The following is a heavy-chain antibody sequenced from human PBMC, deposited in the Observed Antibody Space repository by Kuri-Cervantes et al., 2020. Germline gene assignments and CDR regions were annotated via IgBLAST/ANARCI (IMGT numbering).Heavy chain of an antibody. CDR2: IYYSGST. J-gene: IGHJ3*02. V-gene: IGHV4-59*01. CDR1: GGSISSYY. D-gene: IGHD3-16*01. Sequence: GSLRLSCTVSGGSISSYYWSWIRQPPGKGLEWIGYIYYSGSTNYNPSLKSRATISVDTSKNQFSLKLSSVTAADTAVYYCARVRSLPWGGDAFDIWGQGTMVTVSS. CDR3: ARVRSLPWGGDAFDI.